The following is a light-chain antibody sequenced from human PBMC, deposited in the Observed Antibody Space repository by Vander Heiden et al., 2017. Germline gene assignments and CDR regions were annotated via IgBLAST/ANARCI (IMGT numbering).Light chain of an antibody. CDR2: EVT. CDR1: SSDVGSYNR. V-gene: IGLV2-18*02. J-gene: IGLJ2*01. CDR3: SSYTSSTTPVA. Sequence: QSDLTQPPSVSGSPGQSGTISCSGTSSDVGSYNRVSWYQQPPGTAPKLMIYEVTKRPSGFPDRVSGAKSGNTASLTISGLQAEDEADYYCSSYTSSTTPVAFGGGTKLTVL.